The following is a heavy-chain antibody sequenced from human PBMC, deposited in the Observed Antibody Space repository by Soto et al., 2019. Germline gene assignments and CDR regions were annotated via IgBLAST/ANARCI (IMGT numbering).Heavy chain of an antibody. J-gene: IGHJ4*02. CDR1: EFTFSTYP. D-gene: IGHD3-3*01. CDR3: ARGASDFWGGYPEIHFFDH. Sequence: GGSLRLSCAASEFTFSTYPMHWVRQAPGKGLEWVAVISYDETTEYYADSVKGRFTISRDNSKNTLYLQMNTLRADDTVVYYCARGASDFWGGYPEIHFFDHWGQGTLVTVSS. V-gene: IGHV3-30-3*01. CDR2: ISYDETTE.